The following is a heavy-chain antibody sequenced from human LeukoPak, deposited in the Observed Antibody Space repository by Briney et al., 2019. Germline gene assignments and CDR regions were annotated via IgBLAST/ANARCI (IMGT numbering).Heavy chain of an antibody. CDR2: IFQSGST. J-gene: IGHJ4*02. V-gene: IGHV4-39*01. CDR3: ARHAAIRNYVGSLDQ. CDR1: GDSIISSIYY. D-gene: IGHD3-10*01. Sequence: SETLSLTCTVSGDSIISSIYYWGWIRQPPGSGLEWLATIFQSGSTYYNQSLKSRVSISVDTTKNQFSLEMTSVTAADTAVYYCARHAAIRNYVGSLDQWSRGTLVTVSS.